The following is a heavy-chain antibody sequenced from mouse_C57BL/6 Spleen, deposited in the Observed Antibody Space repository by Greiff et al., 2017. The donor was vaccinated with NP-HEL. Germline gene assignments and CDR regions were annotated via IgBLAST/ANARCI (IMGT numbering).Heavy chain of an antibody. CDR1: GYTFTDYE. V-gene: IGHV1-15*01. J-gene: IGHJ2*01. Sequence: QVQLQQSGAELVRPGASVTLSCKASGYTFTDYEMHWVKQTPVHGLEWIGAIDPETGGTAYNQKFKGKAILTADKSSSTAYMELRSLTSEDSAVFYCTREGDDGDFDYWGQGTTLTVSS. D-gene: IGHD2-12*01. CDR3: TREGDDGDFDY. CDR2: IDPETGGT.